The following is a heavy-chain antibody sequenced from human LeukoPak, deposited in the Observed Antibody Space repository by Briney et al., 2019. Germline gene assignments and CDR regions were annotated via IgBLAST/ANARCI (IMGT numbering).Heavy chain of an antibody. CDR3: ARAVGPSRVRYYYYGMDV. CDR1: GGTFSSYA. CDR2: ISAYNGNT. J-gene: IGHJ6*02. Sequence: ASVKVSCKASGGTFSSYAISWVRQAPGQGLEWMGWISAYNGNTNYAQKLQGRVTMTTDTSTSTAYMELRSLRSDDTAVYYCARAVGPSRVRYYYYGMDVWGQGTTVTVSS. V-gene: IGHV1-18*01. D-gene: IGHD3-10*01.